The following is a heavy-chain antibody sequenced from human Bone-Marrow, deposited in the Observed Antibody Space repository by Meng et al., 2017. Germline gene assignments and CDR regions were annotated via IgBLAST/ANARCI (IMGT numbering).Heavy chain of an antibody. CDR3: ARGRVTTVTTPNWYFDL. CDR2: INHSGST. Sequence: LRQWGAVLLKPSETLSLTGAVYGGSFSVYYWSWIRQPPGKGLEWIGEINHSGSTNYNPSLKSRVTISVDTSKNQFSLKLSSVTAADTAVYYCARGRVTTVTTPNWYFDLWGRGTLVTVSS. J-gene: IGHJ2*01. D-gene: IGHD4-17*01. V-gene: IGHV4-34*01. CDR1: GGSFSVYY.